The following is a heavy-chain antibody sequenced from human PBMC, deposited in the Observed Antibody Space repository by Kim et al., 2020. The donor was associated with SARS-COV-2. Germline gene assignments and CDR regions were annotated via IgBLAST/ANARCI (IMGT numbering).Heavy chain of an antibody. CDR1: GFTFSSYA. Sequence: GGSLRLSCAASGFTFSSYAMHWVRQAPGKGLEWVAVISYDGSNKYYADSVKGRFTISRDNPKNTLYLQMKSLRAEDTAVYYCASGSGYGNPFDLSGQGTL. D-gene: IGHD3-3*01. CDR3: ASGSGYGNPFDL. CDR2: ISYDGSNK. V-gene: IGHV3-30-3*01. J-gene: IGHJ4*02.